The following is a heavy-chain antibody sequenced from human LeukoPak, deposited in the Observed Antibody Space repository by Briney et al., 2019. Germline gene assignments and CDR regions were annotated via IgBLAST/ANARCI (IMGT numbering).Heavy chain of an antibody. V-gene: IGHV3-23*01. CDR2: ISGSDEST. J-gene: IGHJ5*02. CDR3: AKGWEFRVVIPAAVS. Sequence: TGGSLRLSCEGSGFIFSSYAMTWVRQAPGKGLQWVSSISGSDESTYYADSMKGRFTISRDNSKNTLSLQMNSLRAEDTAVYFCAKGWEFRVVIPAAVSWGQGTLVTVSS. D-gene: IGHD3-3*01. CDR1: GFIFSSYA.